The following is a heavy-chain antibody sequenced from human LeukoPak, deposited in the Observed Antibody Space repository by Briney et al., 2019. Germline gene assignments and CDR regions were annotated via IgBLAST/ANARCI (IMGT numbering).Heavy chain of an antibody. V-gene: IGHV1-2*02. Sequence: GASVKVSCKASGCTFTGYYMHWVRQAPGQGLEWMGWINPNSGGTNYAQKFQGRVTMTRDTSISTAYMELSRLRSDDTAVYYCARDSVVRAEYYFDYWGQGTLVTVSS. CDR3: ARDSVVRAEYYFDY. J-gene: IGHJ4*02. CDR1: GCTFTGYY. CDR2: INPNSGGT. D-gene: IGHD2-8*01.